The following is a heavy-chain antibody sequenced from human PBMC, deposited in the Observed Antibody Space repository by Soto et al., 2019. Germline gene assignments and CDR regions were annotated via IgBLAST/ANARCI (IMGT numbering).Heavy chain of an antibody. J-gene: IGHJ4*01. V-gene: IGHV4-59*01. CDR3: ARFTGNTPAYTFDY. CDR2: IYYSGNT. D-gene: IGHD3-16*01. Sequence: SETLSLTCTVSGGSISSSYWSWIRQPPGKGLEWIGYIYYSGNTNYNPSLRSRVTISVDRSKNQFSLKLSSVTAADTAVYYCARFTGNTPAYTFDYWGQGTLVTVSS. CDR1: GGSISSSY.